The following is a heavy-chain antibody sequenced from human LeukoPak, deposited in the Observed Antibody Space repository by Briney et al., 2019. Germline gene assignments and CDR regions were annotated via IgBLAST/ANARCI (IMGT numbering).Heavy chain of an antibody. Sequence: SETLSLTCEVSGDSLSSGYYWDWIRQPPGKGLEWIGGVYYSGSAYYNPSLKSRVTISVDTSKNRFSLKLNSVTAADTALYYCASEDCSSRGCWFDPWGQGTLVTVSS. V-gene: IGHV4-38-2*01. D-gene: IGHD2-2*01. CDR3: ASEDCSSRGCWFDP. CDR2: VYYSGSA. J-gene: IGHJ5*02. CDR1: GDSLSSGYY.